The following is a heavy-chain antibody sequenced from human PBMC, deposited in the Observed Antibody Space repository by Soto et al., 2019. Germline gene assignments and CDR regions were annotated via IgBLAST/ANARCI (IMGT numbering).Heavy chain of an antibody. J-gene: IGHJ6*02. D-gene: IGHD2-8*01. CDR1: GYTCSSYG. Sequence: QGQLVPSGGEVTKPGASVKVACHSSGYTCSSYGISWVRQSPGQGLAWMGWISPYSGHTKEAPKVQGRITLTTETSTGTAYMALRSLASDDTAVYYCARDRCTTAKCYTHHLDVWGQGTPVIVSS. CDR2: ISPYSGHT. CDR3: ARDRCTTAKCYTHHLDV. V-gene: IGHV1-18*04.